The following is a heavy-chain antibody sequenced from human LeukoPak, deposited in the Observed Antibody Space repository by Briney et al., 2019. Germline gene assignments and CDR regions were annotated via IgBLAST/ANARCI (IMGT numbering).Heavy chain of an antibody. CDR3: ARAALYYDILTGYYEEYYFDY. D-gene: IGHD3-9*01. Sequence: PGGSLRLSCAASGFTFSSYSMNWVRQAPGKGLEWVSSISSSSSYIYYADSVKGRFTISRDNAKNSLYLQMNSLRAEDTAVYYCARAALYYDILTGYYEEYYFDYWGQGTLVTVSS. J-gene: IGHJ4*02. CDR2: ISSSSSYI. CDR1: GFTFSSYS. V-gene: IGHV3-21*01.